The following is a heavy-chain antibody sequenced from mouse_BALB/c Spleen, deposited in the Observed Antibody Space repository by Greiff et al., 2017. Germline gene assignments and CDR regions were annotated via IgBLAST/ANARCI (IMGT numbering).Heavy chain of an antibody. CDR1: GYSITSGYY. Sequence: EVKVEESGPGLVKPSQSLSLTCSVTGYSITSGYYWNWIRQFPGNKLEWMGYISYDGSNNYNPSLKNRISITRDTSKNQFFLKLNSVTTEDTATYYCASPIYYDYDGAENWFAYWGQGTLVTVSA. J-gene: IGHJ3*01. CDR2: ISYDGSN. CDR3: ASPIYYDYDGAENWFAY. D-gene: IGHD2-4*01. V-gene: IGHV3-6*02.